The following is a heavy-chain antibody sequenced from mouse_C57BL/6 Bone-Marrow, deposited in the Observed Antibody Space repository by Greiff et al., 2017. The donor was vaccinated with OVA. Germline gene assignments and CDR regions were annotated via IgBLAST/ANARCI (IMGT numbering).Heavy chain of an antibody. CDR1: GFNIQDDY. D-gene: IGHD1-1*01. CDR2: IYPENGDT. Sequence: DVQLQESGAELVRPGASVKLSCTASGFNIQDDYMHWVKLRPEPGLEWIGWIYPENGDTEYASKFQGKATITAATSSHTAYLQLSSLTSEDTAVYYCTPYYDGRHWGQGTTLTVSS. V-gene: IGHV14-4*01. J-gene: IGHJ2*01. CDR3: TPYYDGRH.